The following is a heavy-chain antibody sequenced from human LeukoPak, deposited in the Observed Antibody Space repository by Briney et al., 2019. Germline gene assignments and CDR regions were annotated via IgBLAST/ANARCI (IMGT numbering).Heavy chain of an antibody. D-gene: IGHD2-8*02. Sequence: SETLSLTCTVFGGSISSYYWSWIRQPPGKGLEWIGYIYYSGSTNYNPSLKSRVTISVDTSKNQFSLKLSSVTAADTAVYYCAILVVAANAYYLDYWGQGTLVTVSS. V-gene: IGHV4-59*08. J-gene: IGHJ4*02. CDR2: IYYSGST. CDR1: GGSISSYY. CDR3: AILVVAANAYYLDY.